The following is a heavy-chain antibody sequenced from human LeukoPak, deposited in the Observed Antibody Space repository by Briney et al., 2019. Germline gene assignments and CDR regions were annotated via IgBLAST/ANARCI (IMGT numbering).Heavy chain of an antibody. D-gene: IGHD3-22*01. J-gene: IGHJ1*01. Sequence: GASVKVSCKASGYTYSSYGISWVRQAPGQGLEWMGWINGYKGNTNYAQKLRGRVTMTTDTSTSTAYMELRSLRSDDTAVYYCARVVQSTDSSGFYLPEYFQHWGQGTLVTVSS. V-gene: IGHV1-18*01. CDR1: GYTYSSYG. CDR2: INGYKGNT. CDR3: ARVVQSTDSSGFYLPEYFQH.